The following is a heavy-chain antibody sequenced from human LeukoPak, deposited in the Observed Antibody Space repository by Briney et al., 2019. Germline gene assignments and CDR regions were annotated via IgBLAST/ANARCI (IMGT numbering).Heavy chain of an antibody. V-gene: IGHV1-69*13. D-gene: IGHD6-13*01. CDR3: AREGSAAVSGLDY. J-gene: IGHJ4*02. CDR1: GGTFSSYA. Sequence: GASVKVSCKASGGTFSSYAISWVRQAPGQGLEWMGGIIPIFGTANYAQKFQGRVTITADESTSTAYMGLSSLRSEDTAVYYCAREGSAAVSGLDYWGQGTLVTVSS. CDR2: IIPIFGTA.